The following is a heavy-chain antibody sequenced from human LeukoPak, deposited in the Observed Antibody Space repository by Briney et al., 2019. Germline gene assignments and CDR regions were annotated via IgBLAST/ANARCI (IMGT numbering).Heavy chain of an antibody. CDR3: ATSPYDLPNDNWFDP. V-gene: IGHV1-24*01. CDR1: GYTLTELS. J-gene: IGHJ5*02. D-gene: IGHD3-3*01. Sequence: GASVKVSCTVSGYTLTELSMHWVRQAPGKGLEWMGGFDPEDGETIYAQKFQGRVTMTEDTSTDTAYMELSSLRSEDTAVYYCATSPYDLPNDNWFDPWGQGTLVTVSS. CDR2: FDPEDGET.